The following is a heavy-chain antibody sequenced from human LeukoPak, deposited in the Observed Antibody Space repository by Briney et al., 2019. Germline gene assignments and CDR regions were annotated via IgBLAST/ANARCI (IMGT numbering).Heavy chain of an antibody. D-gene: IGHD6-13*01. J-gene: IGHJ3*02. CDR3: VREASGGTKGVSGTFDI. CDR2: IKRDGSEK. Sequence: GGSLRLSCAASGFTLRTYWMSWVRQAPGKGLEWVASIKRDGSEKYYVDSVKGRFTISRDNAKNSLYLQMNSLRAEDTAVYHCVREASGGTKGVSGTFDIWGQGTLVTVSS. V-gene: IGHV3-7*01. CDR1: GFTLRTYW.